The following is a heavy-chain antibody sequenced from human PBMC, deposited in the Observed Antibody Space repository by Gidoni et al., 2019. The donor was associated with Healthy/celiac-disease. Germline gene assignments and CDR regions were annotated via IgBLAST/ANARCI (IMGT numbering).Heavy chain of an antibody. CDR1: GFSLSTSGVR. Sequence: QITLTESGPTLVKPTQTLTLTCTFSGFSLSTSGVRVGWIRQPPGKALESLALIYWDDDKRYSPSLKSRLTITKDTSKNQVVLTMTNMDPVDTATYYCAHRRWDSSSWGELYYFDYWGQGTLVTVSS. D-gene: IGHD6-13*01. CDR2: IYWDDDK. V-gene: IGHV2-5*02. CDR3: AHRRWDSSSWGELYYFDY. J-gene: IGHJ4*02.